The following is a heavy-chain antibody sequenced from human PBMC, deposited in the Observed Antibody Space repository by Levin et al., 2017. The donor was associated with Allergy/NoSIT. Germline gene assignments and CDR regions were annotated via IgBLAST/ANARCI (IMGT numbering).Heavy chain of an antibody. V-gene: IGHV3-30-3*01. CDR1: GFTFVSHA. D-gene: IGHD3-22*01. CDR3: AREDTDYYDRRGSNSGVFDI. CDR2: ISYDGGSE. Sequence: PGGSLRLSCAASGFTFVSHAMHWVRQAPGKGLEWVAVISYDGGSEYYADSVKGRFTISRDNFNNTMYLQMKSLRAEDTAVYYCAREDTDYYDRRGSNSGVFDIWGQGTMVTVSS. J-gene: IGHJ3*02.